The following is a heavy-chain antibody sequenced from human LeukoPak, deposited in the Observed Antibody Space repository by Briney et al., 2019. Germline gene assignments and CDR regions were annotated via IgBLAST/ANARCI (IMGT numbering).Heavy chain of an antibody. CDR2: IIPMFGTA. J-gene: IGHJ4*02. D-gene: IGHD5-18*01. Sequence: ASVKVSCKASGGTFSSSAISWVRQAPGQGLEWMGGIIPMFGTANYAQKFQGRVTITADESTSTAYMELSSLRSEDTAVYYCARAPTRGYSYGPFDYWGQGTLVTVSS. V-gene: IGHV1-69*13. CDR3: ARAPTRGYSYGPFDY. CDR1: GGTFSSSA.